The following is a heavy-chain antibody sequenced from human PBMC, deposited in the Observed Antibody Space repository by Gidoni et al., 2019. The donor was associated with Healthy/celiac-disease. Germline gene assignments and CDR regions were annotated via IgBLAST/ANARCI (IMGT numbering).Heavy chain of an antibody. CDR3: ARHAVGGYCSSISCYLVYNWFDP. J-gene: IGHJ5*02. CDR1: GGSISSSSSY. V-gene: IGHV4-39*01. D-gene: IGHD2-2*01. Sequence: QLQLQESGTGLVKPSETLSLTCTVSGGSISSSSSYWGWIRQPPGKGLEWIGSIYYSGSTYYNPSLKSRVTISVDTSKNQFSLKLSSVTAADTAVYYCARHAVGGYCSSISCYLVYNWFDPWGQGTLVTVSS. CDR2: IYYSGST.